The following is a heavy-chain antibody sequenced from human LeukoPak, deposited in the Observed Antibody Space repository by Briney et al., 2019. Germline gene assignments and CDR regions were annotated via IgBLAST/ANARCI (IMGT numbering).Heavy chain of an antibody. J-gene: IGHJ4*02. Sequence: PGGSLRLSCAASGFTFSDSAMHWVRQASGKGLEWVGRIRSKANSYATTYDASVKGRFTISRDDSKNTAFLQMNSLKTEDTAVYYCTRRYYHDSSGNYYGDYWGQGTRVTVSS. CDR2: IRSKANSYAT. CDR1: GFTFSDSA. D-gene: IGHD3-22*01. CDR3: TRRYYHDSSGNYYGDY. V-gene: IGHV3-73*01.